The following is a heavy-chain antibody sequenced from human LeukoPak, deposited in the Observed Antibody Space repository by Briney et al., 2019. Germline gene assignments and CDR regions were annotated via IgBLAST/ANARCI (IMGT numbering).Heavy chain of an antibody. J-gene: IGHJ3*02. CDR2: ISDSGDKT. D-gene: IGHD3-22*01. CDR3: AKVMTYYYDTSGLRGAFDI. V-gene: IGHV3-23*01. CDR1: GFTFNTYA. Sequence: GGSLSLSWVATGFTFNTYAVSWVRQAPGKGLEWVSGISDSGDKTYYVDSVKGRFTIFRDNSKNTLYLQMNSLRAEDTAVYYCAKVMTYYYDTSGLRGAFDIWGQGTMVTVSS.